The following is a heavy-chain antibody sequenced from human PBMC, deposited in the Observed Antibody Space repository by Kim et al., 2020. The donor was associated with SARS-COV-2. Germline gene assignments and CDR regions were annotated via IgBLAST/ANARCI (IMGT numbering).Heavy chain of an antibody. J-gene: IGHJ4*02. V-gene: IGHV3-23*01. D-gene: IGHD3-22*01. CDR2: ISGSGGST. Sequence: GGSLRLSCAASGFTFSSYAMSWVRQAPGKGLEWVSAISGSGGSTYYADSVKGRFTISRDNSKNTLYLQMNSLRAEDTAVYYCARDLITMIVVVIRGGFDYWGQGPLVTVSS. CDR3: ARDLITMIVVVIRGGFDY. CDR1: GFTFSSYA.